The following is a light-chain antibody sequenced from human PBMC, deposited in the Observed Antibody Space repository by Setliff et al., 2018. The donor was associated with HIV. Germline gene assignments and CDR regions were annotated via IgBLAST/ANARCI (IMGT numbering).Light chain of an antibody. CDR2: DND. J-gene: IGLJ2*01. V-gene: IGLV1-51*01. CDR3: GTWDSSLSAGV. CDR1: SSNIGNNY. Sequence: AQPPSVSAAPGQKVTISCSGSSSNIGNNYVSWYQQFPGTAPKLLIFDNDMRPSGIPDRFSGSKSGTSATLGITGLQTGDEADYYCGTWDSSLSAGVFGGGTK.